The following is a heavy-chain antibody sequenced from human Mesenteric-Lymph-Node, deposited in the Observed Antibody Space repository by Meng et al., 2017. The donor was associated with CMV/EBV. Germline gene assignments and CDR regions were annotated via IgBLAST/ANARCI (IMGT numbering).Heavy chain of an antibody. Sequence: ASVKVSCKASGYTFTKYYMHWVRQAPGQGLEWVGWIDHKRGVTNYAHKFQGRVTIARDTSIMTTYMELSRLTADDTAVYYCAKDGLKDSSGYFYDYWGQGTLVTVSS. CDR2: IDHKRGVT. CDR1: GYTFTKYY. J-gene: IGHJ4*02. V-gene: IGHV1-2*02. D-gene: IGHD3-22*01. CDR3: AKDGLKDSSGYFYDY.